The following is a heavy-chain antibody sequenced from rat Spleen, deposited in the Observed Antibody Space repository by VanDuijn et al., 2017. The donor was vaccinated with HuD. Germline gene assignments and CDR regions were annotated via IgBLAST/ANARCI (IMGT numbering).Heavy chain of an antibody. Sequence: EVQLVESGGGLVQPGRSLKLSCAASGFTFSDYYMAWVRQAPKKGLEWVASISPTGGSTHYRDSVKGRFTISRDDAKSTLYLQMNSLRSEDTATYYCATAGTRISRFAYWGQGVMVTVSS. CDR3: ATAGTRISRFAY. CDR2: ISPTGGST. J-gene: IGHJ2*01. D-gene: IGHD1-4*01. V-gene: IGHV5-20*01. CDR1: GFTFSDYY.